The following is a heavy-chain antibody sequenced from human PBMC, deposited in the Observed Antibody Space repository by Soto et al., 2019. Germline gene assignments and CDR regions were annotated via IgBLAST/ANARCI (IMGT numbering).Heavy chain of an antibody. CDR2: IWYDGSNK. D-gene: IGHD1-1*01. J-gene: IGHJ6*03. V-gene: IGHV3-33*08. CDR1: GFTFSTYT. CDR3: ARDVAIWNDPIDYMDV. Sequence: PGGSLRLSCAASGFTFSTYTMNWVRQAPGKGLEWVAVIWYDGSNKYYADSVKGRFTISRDNSKNTLYLQMNSLRAEDTAVYYCARDVAIWNDPIDYMDVWGKGTTVTVSS.